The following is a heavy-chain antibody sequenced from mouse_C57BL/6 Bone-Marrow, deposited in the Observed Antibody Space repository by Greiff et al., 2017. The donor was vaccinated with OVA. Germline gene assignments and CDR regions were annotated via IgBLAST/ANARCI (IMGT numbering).Heavy chain of an antibody. CDR3: AIPPRLLLTGTEDYCDY. V-gene: IGHV1-74*01. CDR1: GYTFTSYW. D-gene: IGHD4-1*01. CDR2: IHPSDSDT. J-gene: IGHJ2*01. Sequence: QVQLQQPGAELVKPGASVKVSCKASGYTFTSYWLHWVKQRPGQGLEWIGRIHPSDSDTNYNQKFKGKATLTVDKSSSTAYMQLSSLTSEDSAVYDCAIPPRLLLTGTEDYCDYWGQGTTLTVSS.